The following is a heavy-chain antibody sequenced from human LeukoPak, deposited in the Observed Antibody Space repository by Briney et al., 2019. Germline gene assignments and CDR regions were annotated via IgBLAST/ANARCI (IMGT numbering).Heavy chain of an antibody. Sequence: GGSLRLSCAASGFTFSSYSMNWVRQAPGKGLEWVSYISSSSSTIYYADSVKGRFTISRDNAKDSLYLQMNSLGAEDTAVYYCARKGVVDYWGQGTLVTVSS. V-gene: IGHV3-48*04. CDR1: GFTFSSYS. J-gene: IGHJ4*02. CDR2: ISSSSSTI. D-gene: IGHD3-10*01. CDR3: ARKGVVDY.